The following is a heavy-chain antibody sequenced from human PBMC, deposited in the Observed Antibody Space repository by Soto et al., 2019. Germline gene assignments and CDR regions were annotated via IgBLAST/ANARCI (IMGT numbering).Heavy chain of an antibody. CDR3: AKDYAGYYYYIDV. J-gene: IGHJ6*03. V-gene: IGHV3-9*01. CDR2: INWNSGDI. Sequence: EVQLVESGGGLVQPGRSLGLSCAASGFTFDDFAMHWVRQAPGKGLEWVSGINWNSGDINYADSVKGRFTISRDNAKNSLYLQMNSLRAEDTALYYCAKDYAGYYYYIDVWGKGTTVTVSS. CDR1: GFTFDDFA.